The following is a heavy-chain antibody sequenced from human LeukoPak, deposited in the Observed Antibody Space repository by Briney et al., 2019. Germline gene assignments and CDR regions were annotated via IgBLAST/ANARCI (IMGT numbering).Heavy chain of an antibody. CDR3: ASYDSSGYYYGEVSDYYYGMDV. CDR1: GFTFSSYW. Sequence: PGGSLRLSCAASGFTFSSYWMSWVRQAPGKGLEWVANIKQDGSEKYYVDSVKGRFTISRDNAKNSLYLQMNSLRAEDTAVYYCASYDSSGYYYGEVSDYYYGMDVWGQGTTVTVSS. J-gene: IGHJ6*02. D-gene: IGHD3-22*01. CDR2: IKQDGSEK. V-gene: IGHV3-7*01.